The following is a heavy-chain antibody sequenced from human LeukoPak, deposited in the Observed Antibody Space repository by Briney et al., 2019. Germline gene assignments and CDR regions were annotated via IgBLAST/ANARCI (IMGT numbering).Heavy chain of an antibody. D-gene: IGHD1-26*01. CDR3: ARRSREGAHFDY. CDR2: IYTSGST. J-gene: IGHJ4*02. Sequence: SETLSLTCTVSGGSISSYYWSWIRQPPGKGLEWIGYIYTSGSTNYNPSLKSRVTISVDTSKNQFSLKLSSVTAADTAVYYYARRSREGAHFDYWGQGTLVTVSS. V-gene: IGHV4-4*09. CDR1: GGSISSYY.